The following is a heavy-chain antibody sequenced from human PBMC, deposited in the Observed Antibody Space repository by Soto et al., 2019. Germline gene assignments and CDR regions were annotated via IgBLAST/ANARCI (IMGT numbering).Heavy chain of an antibody. CDR3: ARDSPSAYDSCGYYGPHEAFDI. CDR2: IDPSDSYT. Sequence: GESLKISCKGSGYSFTSYWISWVRQMPGKGLEWMGRIDPSDSYTNYSPSFQGHVTISADKSISTAYLQWSSLKASDTAMYYWARDSPSAYDSCGYYGPHEAFDIWGQGTMGTV. J-gene: IGHJ3*02. D-gene: IGHD3-22*01. V-gene: IGHV5-10-1*01. CDR1: GYSFTSYW.